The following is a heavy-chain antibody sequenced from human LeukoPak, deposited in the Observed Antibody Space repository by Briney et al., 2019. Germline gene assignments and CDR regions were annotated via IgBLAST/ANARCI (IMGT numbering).Heavy chain of an antibody. CDR3: AREAVDYGSGSHDY. D-gene: IGHD3-10*01. CDR2: AHSSGST. V-gene: IGHV4-4*07. Sequence: SETLSLTCTVSGAAIGSFYWSWIRQPAGKGLEWIGRAHSSGSTNYIPSMKSRVSMSVDTSKNQLSLKLNTVTAADTAMYYCAREAVDYGSGSHDYWGQGILVTVSS. J-gene: IGHJ4*02. CDR1: GAAIGSFY.